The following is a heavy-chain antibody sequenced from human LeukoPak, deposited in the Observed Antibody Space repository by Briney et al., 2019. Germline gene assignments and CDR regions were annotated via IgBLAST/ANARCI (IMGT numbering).Heavy chain of an antibody. V-gene: IGHV3-23*01. CDR3: AKSAAFRGVREYYSDY. D-gene: IGHD3-10*01. CDR2: ISGSGGST. J-gene: IGHJ4*02. Sequence: GGSLRLSCAASGFTFSSYAMSWVRQAPGKGLEWVSAISGSGGSTYYADSVKGRFTISRDNSKNTLYLQMNSLRAEDTAVYYCAKSAAFRGVREYYSDYWGQGTLVTVSS. CDR1: GFTFSSYA.